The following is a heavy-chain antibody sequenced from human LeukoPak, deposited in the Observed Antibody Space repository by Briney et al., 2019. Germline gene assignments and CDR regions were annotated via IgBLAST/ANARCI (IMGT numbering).Heavy chain of an antibody. D-gene: IGHD6-13*01. Sequence: GGSLRLSCAASGFTFSDYYMSWIRQAPGNGLEWVSYISSSGSTIYYADSVKGRFTISRDNAKNSLYLQMNSLRAEDTAVYYCARAPAAAGFYYYYGMDVWGQGTTVTVSS. CDR1: GFTFSDYY. CDR3: ARAPAAAGFYYYYGMDV. V-gene: IGHV3-11*01. J-gene: IGHJ6*02. CDR2: ISSSGSTI.